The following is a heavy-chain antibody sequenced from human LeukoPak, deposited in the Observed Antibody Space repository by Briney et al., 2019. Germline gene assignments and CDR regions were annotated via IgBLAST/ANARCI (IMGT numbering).Heavy chain of an antibody. V-gene: IGHV1-46*01. CDR1: GYTFTSYY. CDR2: INPSGGST. D-gene: IGHD3-3*01. CDR3: ARDEGIIRFLEWLPRDYFDY. Sequence: GASVKVSCKASGYTFTSYYMHWVRQAPGQGLEWMGIINPSGGSTSYAPKFQGRVTMTRDTSTSTVYMELSSLRSEDTAVYYCARDEGIIRFLEWLPRDYFDYWGQGTLVTVSS. J-gene: IGHJ4*02.